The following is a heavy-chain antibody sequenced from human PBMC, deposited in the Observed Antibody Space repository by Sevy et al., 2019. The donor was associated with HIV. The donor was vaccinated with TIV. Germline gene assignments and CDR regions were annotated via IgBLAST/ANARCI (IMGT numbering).Heavy chain of an antibody. Sequence: GGSLRLSCAASGFTFSNYWMTWVRQAPGKGLEWVANIKRDGSEKYYVDSVKGRFTISRDNAKNSLYLQMNSLRAEDXXXYXXXXXXXXXSCLWGLDVWGQGTTVTVSS. CDR1: GFTFSNYW. CDR2: IKRDGSEK. V-gene: IGHV3-7*01. J-gene: IGHJ6*02. CDR3: XXXXXXXSCLWGLDV. D-gene: IGHD2-15*01.